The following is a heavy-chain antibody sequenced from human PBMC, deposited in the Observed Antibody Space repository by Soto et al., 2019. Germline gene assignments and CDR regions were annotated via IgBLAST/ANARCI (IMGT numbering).Heavy chain of an antibody. CDR1: GFTFNIYD. Sequence: EVQLVESGGGLVQPGGSLRLSCAASGFTFNIYDMHWVRQVRGKGLEWVSAIGTAGDTHYSGSAKGRFTISRENAKNSLYLQMNSLRAEDTAVYYCAREPSGWGFDVWGQGTTVTVSS. CDR2: IGTAGDT. V-gene: IGHV3-13*01. CDR3: AREPSGWGFDV. J-gene: IGHJ6*02. D-gene: IGHD1-26*01.